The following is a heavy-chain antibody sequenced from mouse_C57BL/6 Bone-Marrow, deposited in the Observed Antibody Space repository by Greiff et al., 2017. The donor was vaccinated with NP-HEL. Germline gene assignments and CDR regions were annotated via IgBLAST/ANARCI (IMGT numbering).Heavy chain of an antibody. D-gene: IGHD1-1*01. CDR3: ARPFVDGSPYFDY. Sequence: EVQLQESGPELVKPGASVKIPCKASGYTFTDYNMDWVKQSHGKSLEWIGDINPNNGGTIYNQKFKGKATLTVDKSSSTAYMELRSLTSEDTAVYYCARPFVDGSPYFDYWGKGTTLTVSS. CDR1: GYTFTDYN. CDR2: INPNNGGT. V-gene: IGHV1-18*01. J-gene: IGHJ2*01.